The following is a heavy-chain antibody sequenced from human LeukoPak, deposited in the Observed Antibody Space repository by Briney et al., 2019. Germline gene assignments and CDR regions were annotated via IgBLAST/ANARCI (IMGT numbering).Heavy chain of an antibody. D-gene: IGHD3-10*01. CDR1: GFAFSNYD. V-gene: IGHV3-13*01. CDR2: IGTAGDT. CDR3: ARGSPPFQH. J-gene: IGHJ1*01. Sequence: GGSLRLSCAASGFAFSNYDMHWVRQATGQGLEWVSGIGTAGDTYYAGSVKGRFTISRENAKNSLYLQMKSLRAGDTAVYYCARGSPPFQHWGQGTLVTVSS.